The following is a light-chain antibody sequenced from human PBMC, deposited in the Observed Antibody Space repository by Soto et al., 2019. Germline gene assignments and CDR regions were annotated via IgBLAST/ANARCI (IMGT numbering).Light chain of an antibody. CDR3: QQYENIPT. Sequence: EIQMTQSPSSLSSSVGDIVTITCQASQNINNYLNWYKQKPGRAPELLIYDASNLEAGVPSRLRGSGSGTDFTFTISSMRPEDIATYYCQQYENIPTFGQGTRLEIK. J-gene: IGKJ5*01. CDR2: DAS. V-gene: IGKV1-33*01. CDR1: QNINNY.